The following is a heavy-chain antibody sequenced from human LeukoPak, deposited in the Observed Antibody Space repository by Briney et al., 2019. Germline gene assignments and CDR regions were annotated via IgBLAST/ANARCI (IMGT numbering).Heavy chain of an antibody. CDR3: ARSLKSSAPTKLGKYYFDY. CDR2: IHFSGST. Sequence: PSETLSLTCTVSGGSISSSIYYWGWIRQPPGKGLEWIGIIHFSGSTYYNPSLKSRVTISVDTSKNQFSLKLSSVTAADTAVYYCARSLKSSAPTKLGKYYFDYWGQGTLVTVSS. J-gene: IGHJ4*02. D-gene: IGHD7-27*01. V-gene: IGHV4-39*01. CDR1: GGSISSSIYY.